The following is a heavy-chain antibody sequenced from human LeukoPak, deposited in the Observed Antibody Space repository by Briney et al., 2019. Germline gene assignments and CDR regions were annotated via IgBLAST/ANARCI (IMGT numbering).Heavy chain of an antibody. Sequence: GGSLRLSCAASGFTFSSYAMSWVRQAPGKGLEWVAFISYDGSSEYDADSVKGRFTISRDNSENTVYLQMNSLRAEDTAVYYCAKSEVYYFGTSGGFDYWGQGTLVTVSS. D-gene: IGHD3-22*01. J-gene: IGHJ4*02. CDR1: GFTFSSYA. V-gene: IGHV3-30*18. CDR3: AKSEVYYFGTSGGFDY. CDR2: ISYDGSSE.